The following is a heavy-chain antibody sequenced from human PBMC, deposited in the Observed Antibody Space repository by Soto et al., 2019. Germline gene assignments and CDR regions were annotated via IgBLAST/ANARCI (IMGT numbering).Heavy chain of an antibody. CDR2: INHSGST. Sequence: PSETLSLICAVYGGSFSGYYWTWIRQPPGTGLEWIGEINHSGSTNYNPSLKSRVTISRDNSKNTLYLQMNSLRAEDTAVYYCAREPLPMAAAGPQDAFDIWGQGTMVTVSS. J-gene: IGHJ3*02. CDR1: GGSFSGYY. D-gene: IGHD6-13*01. V-gene: IGHV4-34*01. CDR3: AREPLPMAAAGPQDAFDI.